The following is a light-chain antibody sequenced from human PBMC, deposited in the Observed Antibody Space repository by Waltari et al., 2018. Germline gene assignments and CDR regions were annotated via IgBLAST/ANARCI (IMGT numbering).Light chain of an antibody. CDR3: QVWDSRSDHLLV. V-gene: IGLV3-21*02. J-gene: IGLJ3*02. Sequence: SYVLTQPPSVSVAPGQTAIFTCRGTNTGIKLQHWYQLQPGQAPVLVVYDSTDRPSGIPERISGSNSGNTATLSISSVEAGDEADYYCQVWDSRSDHLLVFGGGTKLTVL. CDR1: NTGIKL. CDR2: DST.